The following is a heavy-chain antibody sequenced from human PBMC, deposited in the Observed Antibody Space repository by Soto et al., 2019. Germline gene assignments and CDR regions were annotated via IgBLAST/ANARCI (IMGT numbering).Heavy chain of an antibody. D-gene: IGHD4-17*01. V-gene: IGHV1-2*02. CDR1: GYSFTGYY. Sequence: ASVKVSCKASGYSFTGYYIHWVRQAPGQGLEWVGRINTISGGTNYAQNFQGRVAMTRDTPISTAYMEVSRLRSDDTAVYYCARDPYGDYESPNTFDIWGQGTMVTVSS. CDR2: INTISGGT. J-gene: IGHJ3*02. CDR3: ARDPYGDYESPNTFDI.